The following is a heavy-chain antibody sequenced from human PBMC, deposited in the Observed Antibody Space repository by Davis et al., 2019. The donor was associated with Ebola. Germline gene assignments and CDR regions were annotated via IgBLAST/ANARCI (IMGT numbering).Heavy chain of an antibody. D-gene: IGHD5-18*01. CDR3: TRDRGYSYGYYYYGMDV. Sequence: PGGSLRLSCTASGFTFGDYAMSWFRQAPGKGLEWVGFIRSKAYGGTTEYAASVKGRFTISRDDSKSIAYLQMNSLKTEDTAVYYCTRDRGYSYGYYYYGMDVWGQGTTVTVSS. CDR2: IRSKAYGGTT. CDR1: GFTFGDYA. J-gene: IGHJ6*02. V-gene: IGHV3-49*03.